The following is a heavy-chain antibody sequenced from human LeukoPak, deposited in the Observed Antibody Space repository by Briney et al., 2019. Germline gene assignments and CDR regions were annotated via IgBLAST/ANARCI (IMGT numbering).Heavy chain of an antibody. Sequence: EGSLRLSCAASGFTFSDYYMSWIRQAPGKGLEWVSYISSSGSTIYYADSVEGRFTISRDNAKNSLYLQMNSLRAEDTAVYYCARDPGSGYDLDYYYYGMDVWGQGTTVTVSS. CDR2: ISSSGSTI. J-gene: IGHJ6*02. V-gene: IGHV3-11*01. CDR1: GFTFSDYY. D-gene: IGHD5-12*01. CDR3: ARDPGSGYDLDYYYYGMDV.